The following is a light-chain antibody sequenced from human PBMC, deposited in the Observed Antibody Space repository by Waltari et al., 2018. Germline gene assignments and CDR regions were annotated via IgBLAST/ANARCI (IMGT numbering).Light chain of an antibody. CDR2: EVS. CDR3: MQTIQFPPT. Sequence: DIGLAQTPLSLSVTPGQPASISCKSAQSLVHSDGRTYLHWYLQRPGQSPHLLIYEVSNRFSGVPDRFSGSGSGTDFTLNISRVEAEDVGLFYCMQTIQFPPTFGGGTKLEIK. J-gene: IGKJ4*01. CDR1: QSLVHSDGRTY. V-gene: IGKV2D-29*02.